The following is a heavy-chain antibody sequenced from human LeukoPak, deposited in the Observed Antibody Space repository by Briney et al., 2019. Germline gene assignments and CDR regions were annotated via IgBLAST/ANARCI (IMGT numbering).Heavy chain of an antibody. Sequence: PSETLSLTCTVSGGSISSGGYYWSWIRQHPGKGLEWIGYIYYSGSTYYNPSLKSRVTISVDTSKNQFSLKLSSVTAADTAVYYCARVSPLTAGPHSWFDPWGQGTLVTVSS. CDR1: GGSISSGGYY. CDR2: IYYSGST. J-gene: IGHJ5*02. D-gene: IGHD6-13*01. V-gene: IGHV4-31*03. CDR3: ARVSPLTAGPHSWFDP.